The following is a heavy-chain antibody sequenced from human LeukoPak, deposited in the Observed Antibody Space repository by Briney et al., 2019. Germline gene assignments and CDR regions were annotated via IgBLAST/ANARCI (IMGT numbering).Heavy chain of an antibody. D-gene: IGHD6-19*01. J-gene: IGHJ4*02. CDR3: ARAGSSGWYLIRGYYFDY. Sequence: SVKVSCKASGGTFSSYAISWVRQAPGQGLEWMGGIIPIFGTANYAQRFQGRVTITADESTSTAYTELSSLRSEDTAVYYCARAGSSGWYLIRGYYFDYWGQGTLVTVSS. CDR1: GGTFSSYA. V-gene: IGHV1-69*13. CDR2: IIPIFGTA.